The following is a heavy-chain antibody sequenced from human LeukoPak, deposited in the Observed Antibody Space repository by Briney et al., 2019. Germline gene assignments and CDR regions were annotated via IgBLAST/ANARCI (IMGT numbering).Heavy chain of an antibody. Sequence: PSETLSLTCAVYGGSFSGYYWSWIRQPPGKGLEWIGEINHSGSTNYNPSLKSRVTISVDTSKNQFSLKLSSVTAADTAVYYCAGVNFPPRRVIGYWGQGTLVTVSS. CDR3: AGVNFPPRRVIGY. CDR1: GGSFSGYY. D-gene: IGHD3-10*01. V-gene: IGHV4-34*01. CDR2: INHSGST. J-gene: IGHJ4*02.